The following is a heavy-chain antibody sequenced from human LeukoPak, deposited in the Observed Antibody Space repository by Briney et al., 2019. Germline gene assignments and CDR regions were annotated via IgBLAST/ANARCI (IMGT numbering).Heavy chain of an antibody. J-gene: IGHJ4*02. V-gene: IGHV1-69*13. Sequence: SVKVSCKASGGTFSSYAISWVRQAPGQGLEWMGGIIPIFGTANYAQKFQGRVTITPDESTSTAYMELSSLRSEDTAVYYCARSYGDYAYYFDYWGQGTLVTVSS. CDR2: IIPIFGTA. CDR3: ARSYGDYAYYFDY. CDR1: GGTFSSYA. D-gene: IGHD4-17*01.